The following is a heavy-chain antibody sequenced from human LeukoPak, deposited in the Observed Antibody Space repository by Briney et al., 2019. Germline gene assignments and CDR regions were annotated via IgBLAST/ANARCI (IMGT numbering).Heavy chain of an antibody. D-gene: IGHD3-10*01. J-gene: IGHJ5*02. CDR1: GYTFTSYA. CDR2: ISAYNGNT. CDR3: ARDPGYGSGSYLMTRFDP. V-gene: IGHV1-18*01. Sequence: EASVKVSCKASGYTFTSYAMHWVRQAPGQGLEWMGWISAYNGNTNYAQKLQGRVTMTTDTSTSTAYMELRSLRSDDTAVYYCARDPGYGSGSYLMTRFDPWGQGTLVTVSS.